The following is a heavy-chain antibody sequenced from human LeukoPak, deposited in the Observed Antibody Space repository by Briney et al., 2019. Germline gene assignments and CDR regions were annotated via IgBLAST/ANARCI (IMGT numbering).Heavy chain of an antibody. CDR3: TIELVGATGYYYYYGMDV. Sequence: GGSLRLSCAASGFTFSNAWMSWVRQAPGKGLEWVGRIKSKTDGGTTDYAAPVKGRFTISRDDSKNTLYLQMNSLKTEDTAVYYCTIELVGATGYYYYYGMDVWGQGTTVTVSS. J-gene: IGHJ6*02. CDR2: IKSKTDGGTT. D-gene: IGHD1-26*01. CDR1: GFTFSNAW. V-gene: IGHV3-15*01.